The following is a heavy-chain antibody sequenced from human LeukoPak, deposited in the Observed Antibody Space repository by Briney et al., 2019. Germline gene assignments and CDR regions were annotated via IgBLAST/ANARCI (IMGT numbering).Heavy chain of an antibody. CDR1: GGSISSYY. V-gene: IGHV4-59*08. Sequence: SETLSLTCTVSGGSISSYYWSWIRQPPGKGQEWIGYIYYSGSTNYNPSLKSRVTISVDTSKNQFSLKLSSVTAADTAVYYCARQGYCSSTSCYSRGWFDPWGQGTLVTVSS. D-gene: IGHD2-2*01. J-gene: IGHJ5*02. CDR3: ARQGYCSSTSCYSRGWFDP. CDR2: IYYSGST.